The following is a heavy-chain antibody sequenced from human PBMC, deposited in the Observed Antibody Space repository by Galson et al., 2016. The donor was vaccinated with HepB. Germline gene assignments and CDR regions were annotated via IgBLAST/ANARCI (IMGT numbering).Heavy chain of an antibody. CDR1: GYKFRSYG. CDR2: ISTYNGNT. Sequence: SVKVSCKASGYKFRSYGIDWVRQAPGQGLEWLGWISTYNGNTNYARKFQDRVTLTTDTSTNTVYMGLRSLTSDDTAVYYCARDRQWLRESSHYWGQGTLVTVSS. J-gene: IGHJ4*02. D-gene: IGHD3-10*01. CDR3: ARDRQWLRESSHY. V-gene: IGHV1-18*01.